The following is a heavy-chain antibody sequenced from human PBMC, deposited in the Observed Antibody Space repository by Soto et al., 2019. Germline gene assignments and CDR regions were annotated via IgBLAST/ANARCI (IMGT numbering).Heavy chain of an antibody. Sequence: QVQLVQSGAEVKKPGSSVKVSCKASGGTFSNFAISWVRQAPGQGLEWVGSIIPMFNTTNYGQRFQGRVTITADESTGAAYLELTSLRSEDSAVYYCARCGLRYHSIVFYLGIYGMDVWGQGTTVAVSS. J-gene: IGHJ6*02. CDR3: ARCGLRYHSIVFYLGIYGMDV. CDR2: IIPMFNTT. D-gene: IGHD6-13*01. CDR1: GGTFSNFA. V-gene: IGHV1-69*15.